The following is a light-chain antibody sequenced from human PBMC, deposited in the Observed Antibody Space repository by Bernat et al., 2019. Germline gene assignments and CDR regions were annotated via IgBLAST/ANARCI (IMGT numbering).Light chain of an antibody. CDR3: QQYHVYPPT. CDR1: QDISIS. Sequence: DIQMTQSPTLLSASVGDKVTITCRASQDISISLAWFQQKPGRAPKSLIYSASILQSEFPSKFSGSGYGTDCSLTISSLHPGDPATYYCQQYHVYPPTFGQGNKVEIK. V-gene: IGKV1-16*02. CDR2: SAS. J-gene: IGKJ1*01.